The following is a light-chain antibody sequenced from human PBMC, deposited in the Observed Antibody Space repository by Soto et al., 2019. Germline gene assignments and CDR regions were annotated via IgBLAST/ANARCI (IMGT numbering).Light chain of an antibody. V-gene: IGLV2-14*01. CDR2: DVS. CDR3: SSYTSSSTRVV. Sequence: QSALTQPASVSGSPGQSITISCTGTSSDVGGYNYVSWYQQHPGKAPKLMIYDVSNRPSGVSNRFSGSKSGNTASLTISGLQGEDEADYYCSSYTSSSTRVVFGGGTMVTVL. CDR1: SSDVGGYNY. J-gene: IGLJ2*01.